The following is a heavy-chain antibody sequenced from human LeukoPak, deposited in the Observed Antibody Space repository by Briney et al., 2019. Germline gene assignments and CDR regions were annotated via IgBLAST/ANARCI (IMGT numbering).Heavy chain of an antibody. J-gene: IGHJ4*02. D-gene: IGHD1-14*01. CDR1: GVTFSSVW. CDR3: TTGGSTAGN. Sequence: GGSLRLSCTASGVTFSSVWMSWVRQAPGKGLQWVGRIRKTVDGGTADYAAPVQGRFSISRDDSKKTLYLQMNSLKTEDTAVYYCTTGGSTAGNWGQGTLVTVSS. CDR2: IRKTVDGGTA. V-gene: IGHV3-15*01.